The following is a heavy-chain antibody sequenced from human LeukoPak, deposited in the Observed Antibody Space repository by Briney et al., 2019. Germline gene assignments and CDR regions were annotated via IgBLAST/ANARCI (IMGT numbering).Heavy chain of an antibody. CDR2: IYPADSET. V-gene: IGHV5-51*01. D-gene: IGHD4-23*01. J-gene: IGHJ5*02. CDR1: GYTFSNYW. Sequence: GESLKISCKVSGYTFSNYWIGWVRQMPGKGLEWVGIIYPADSETRYSPSFQGQVTISADKSISTAYLQWSSLKASDTAMYYCARCYGGNSGDGWFDPWGQGTLVTVSS. CDR3: ARCYGGNSGDGWFDP.